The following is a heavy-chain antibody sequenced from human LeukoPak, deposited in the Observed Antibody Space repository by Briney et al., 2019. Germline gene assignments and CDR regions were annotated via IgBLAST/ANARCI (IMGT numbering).Heavy chain of an antibody. CDR3: ATGVFTMVRGVIPLLGFDY. CDR2: ISSSGSTI. J-gene: IGHJ4*02. CDR1: GFTFSSYW. Sequence: SGGSLRLSCAASGFTFSSYWMSWVRQAPGKGLEWVSYISSSGSTIDYADSVKGRFTISRDNAKNSLYLQMNSLRAEDTAVYYCATGVFTMVRGVIPLLGFDYWGQGTLVTVSS. D-gene: IGHD3-10*01. V-gene: IGHV3-48*04.